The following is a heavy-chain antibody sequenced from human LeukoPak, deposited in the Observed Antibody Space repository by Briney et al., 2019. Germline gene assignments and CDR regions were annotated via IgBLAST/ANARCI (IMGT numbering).Heavy chain of an antibody. D-gene: IGHD6-13*01. CDR2: IYPGDYNT. CDR1: GYSFTSYW. J-gene: IGHJ4*02. CDR3: ARTVDSSSWYYVFDY. Sequence: GESLKISCKGSGYSFTSYWIGWVRQMPGKGLEWMGIIYPGDYNTRYSPSFQGQITISADKSISTAYLRWSSLKASDTAVYYCARTVDSSSWYYVFDYWGQGTLVTVSS. V-gene: IGHV5-51*01.